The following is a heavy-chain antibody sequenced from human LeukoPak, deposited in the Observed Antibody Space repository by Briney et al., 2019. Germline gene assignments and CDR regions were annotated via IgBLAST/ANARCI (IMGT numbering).Heavy chain of an antibody. Sequence: PSETLSLTCTVSGGSISSSSYYWGWIRQPPGKGLEWIGSIYYSGSTYYNPSLESRVTISVDTSKNQFSLKLSSVTAADTAVYYCARRTIMSSGWYEEFDYWGQGTLVTVSS. CDR3: ARRTIMSSGWYEEFDY. V-gene: IGHV4-39*01. CDR1: GGSISSSSYY. J-gene: IGHJ4*02. CDR2: IYYSGST. D-gene: IGHD6-19*01.